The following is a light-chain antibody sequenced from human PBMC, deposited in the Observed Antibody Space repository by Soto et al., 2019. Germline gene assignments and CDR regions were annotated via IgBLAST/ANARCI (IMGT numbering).Light chain of an antibody. V-gene: IGLV1-40*01. J-gene: IGLJ1*01. CDR1: NSNIGSGYE. CDR2: GNT. Sequence: QSVLTQPPSVTGAPGQRDTISCTGNNSNIGSGYEVHWYQHLPGTAPKHLIYGNTIRPSGVPDRFSGSKSGTSASLAITGIQAEDEADYYCQSYDRSLRGYVFGTGTKVTVL. CDR3: QSYDRSLRGYV.